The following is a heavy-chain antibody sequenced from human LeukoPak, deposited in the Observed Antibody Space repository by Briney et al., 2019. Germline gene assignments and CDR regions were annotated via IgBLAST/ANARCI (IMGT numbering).Heavy chain of an antibody. CDR1: GDSVSSNSAA. CDR3: ARDLGDYYDSSGHY. J-gene: IGHJ4*02. V-gene: IGHV6-1*01. D-gene: IGHD3-22*01. Sequence: SQTLSLTCAISGDSVSSNSAAWNWIRQSPSRGLEWLGRTYYRSKWSINYAVSVKSRVTIKSDTSKNQFSLQLNSVTPEDTAVYYCARDLGDYYDSSGHYWGQGTLVTVSS. CDR2: TYYRSKWSI.